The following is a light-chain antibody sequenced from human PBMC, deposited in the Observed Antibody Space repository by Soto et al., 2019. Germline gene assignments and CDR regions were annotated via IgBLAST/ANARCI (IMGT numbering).Light chain of an antibody. CDR1: SSDIGAYDY. CDR2: EVT. CDR3: TSYTSITPVI. Sequence: QSALTQPASVSGSPGQSITISCTGTSSDIGAYDYVSWYQQHPGKAPKLMIFEVTNRPSGVSNRFSGSKSGNTASLTISGLQAEDEGDYYCTSYTSITPVIFGGGTKLTVL. V-gene: IGLV2-14*01. J-gene: IGLJ2*01.